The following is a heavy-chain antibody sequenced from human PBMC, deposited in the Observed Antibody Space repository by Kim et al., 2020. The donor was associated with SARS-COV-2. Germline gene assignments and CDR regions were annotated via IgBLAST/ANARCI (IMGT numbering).Heavy chain of an antibody. V-gene: IGHV3-30*04. CDR1: GFTFSSYA. CDR3: ARDPCSPTSGHVLLWFGELCHVGCGIDV. CDR2: ISYDGSNK. Sequence: GGSLRLSCAASGFTFSSYAMHWVRQAPGKGLEWVAVISYDGSNKYYADSVKGRFTISRDNSKNTLYLQMNNLRAEDTAVYYCARDPCSPTSGHVLLWFGELCHVGCGIDVWGQVPTDPVSS. D-gene: IGHD3-10*01. J-gene: IGHJ6*02.